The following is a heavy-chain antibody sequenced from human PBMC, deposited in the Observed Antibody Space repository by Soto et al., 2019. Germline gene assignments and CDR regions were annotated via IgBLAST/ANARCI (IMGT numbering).Heavy chain of an antibody. J-gene: IGHJ5*02. CDR2: IIPSFGTA. CDR3: ARFFYDFWSGYYLGWFDP. Sequence: QVQLVQSGAEVKKPGSSVKVSCKASGGTFSSYAISWVRQAPGQGLEWMGGIIPSFGTANSAQKFQGRATITADESTSTAYMELSSLRSEDTAVYYCARFFYDFWSGYYLGWFDPWGQGTLVTVSS. D-gene: IGHD3-3*01. CDR1: GGTFSSYA. V-gene: IGHV1-69*01.